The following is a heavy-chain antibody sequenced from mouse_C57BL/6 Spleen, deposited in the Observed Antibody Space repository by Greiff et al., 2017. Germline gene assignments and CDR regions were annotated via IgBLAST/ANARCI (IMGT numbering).Heavy chain of an antibody. CDR1: GYTFTSYW. CDR2: IHPNSGST. CDR3: ARSQDYYGSSYYFDY. D-gene: IGHD1-1*01. J-gene: IGHJ2*01. Sequence: QVQLKQPGAELVKPGASVKLSCKASGYTFTSYWMHWVKQRPGQGLEWIGMIHPNSGSTNYNEKFKSKATLTVDKSSSTAYMQLSSLTSEDSAVYYCARSQDYYGSSYYFDYWGQGTTLTVSS. V-gene: IGHV1-64*01.